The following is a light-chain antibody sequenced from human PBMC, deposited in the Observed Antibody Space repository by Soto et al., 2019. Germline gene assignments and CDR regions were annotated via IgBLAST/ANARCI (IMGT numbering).Light chain of an antibody. CDR2: SHN. CDR3: AAWDDSVRGVV. J-gene: IGLJ2*01. CDR1: SSSIGRDY. V-gene: IGLV1-47*02. Sequence: QSVLTQPPSASGTPGQRVTISCSGGSSSIGRDYVYWYQQLPGAAPKLLMYSHNIRPAGVPDRFSASTSGTSASLAISGLRPEDEGDYHCAAWDDSVRGVVFGGGTKLTVL.